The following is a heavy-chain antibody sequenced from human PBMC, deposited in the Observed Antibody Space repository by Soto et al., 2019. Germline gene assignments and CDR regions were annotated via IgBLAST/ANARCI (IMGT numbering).Heavy chain of an antibody. Sequence: PGGSLRLSCAASGFAFSSYWMSWVRQAPGKGLEWVANIKQDGSEKYYVDSVKGRFTISRDNAKNSLYLQMNSLRAEDTAVYYCARDRRFLEWLLSAYWGQGTLVTVSS. CDR3: ARDRRFLEWLLSAY. D-gene: IGHD3-3*01. CDR1: GFAFSSYW. CDR2: IKQDGSEK. J-gene: IGHJ4*02. V-gene: IGHV3-7*03.